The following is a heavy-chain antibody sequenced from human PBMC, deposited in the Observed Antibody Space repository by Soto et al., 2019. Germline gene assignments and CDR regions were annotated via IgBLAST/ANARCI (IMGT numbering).Heavy chain of an antibody. J-gene: IGHJ4*02. CDR2: INHSGST. Sequence: QVQLQQWGAGLLKPSETLSLTCAVYGGSFSGYYWSWIRQPPGKGLEWIGEINHSGSTNYNPSLKSRVIISVDTSKNQFSLKLSSVTAADTAVYYCARGPAAAGTGVFLDYWGQGTLVTVSS. CDR1: GGSFSGYY. CDR3: ARGPAAAGTGVFLDY. D-gene: IGHD6-13*01. V-gene: IGHV4-34*01.